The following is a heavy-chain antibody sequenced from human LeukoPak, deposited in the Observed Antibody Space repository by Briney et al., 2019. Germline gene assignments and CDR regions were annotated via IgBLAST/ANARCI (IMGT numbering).Heavy chain of an antibody. J-gene: IGHJ6*03. D-gene: IGHD3-10*01. CDR2: IIPIFGTA. Sequence: ASVKVSCKASGGTFSSYAISWVRQAPGQGLEWMGGIIPIFGTANYAQKFQGRVTITTDESTSTAYMELSSLRSEDTAVYYCARARYFGSGSYSAPYYYYYMDVWGKGTTVTVSS. V-gene: IGHV1-69*05. CDR1: GGTFSSYA. CDR3: ARARYFGSGSYSAPYYYYYMDV.